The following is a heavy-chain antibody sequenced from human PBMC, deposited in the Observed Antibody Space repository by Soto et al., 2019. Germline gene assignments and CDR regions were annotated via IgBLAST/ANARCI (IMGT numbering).Heavy chain of an antibody. CDR1: GGSITSSSFY. Sequence: LSLTCTVSGGSITSSSFYWGWIRQPPGKGLEWIGIIYYSGSTYYNPSLKSRVTISVDTSKSQFSLNLNSVTAADTAVYYCARGYDILTGPLDYWGPGTLVTVSS. CDR2: IYYSGST. J-gene: IGHJ4*02. V-gene: IGHV4-39*01. D-gene: IGHD3-9*01. CDR3: ARGYDILTGPLDY.